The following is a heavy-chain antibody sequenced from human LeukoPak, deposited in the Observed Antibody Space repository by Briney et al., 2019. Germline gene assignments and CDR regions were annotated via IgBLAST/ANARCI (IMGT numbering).Heavy chain of an antibody. J-gene: IGHJ3*02. Sequence: GGSLRLSCAASGFTFSSYSMNWVRQAPGKGLEWVSSISSSSYIYYADSVKGRFTISRDNAKNSLYLQMNSLRAEDTAVYYCARDRITMIVVAKDAFDIWGQGTMVTVSS. CDR2: ISSSSYI. CDR1: GFTFSSYS. CDR3: ARDRITMIVVAKDAFDI. D-gene: IGHD3-22*01. V-gene: IGHV3-21*01.